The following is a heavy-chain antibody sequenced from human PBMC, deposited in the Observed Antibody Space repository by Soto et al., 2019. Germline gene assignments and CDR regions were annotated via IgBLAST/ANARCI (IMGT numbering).Heavy chain of an antibody. J-gene: IGHJ5*02. Sequence: SVKVSCKASRGTFSSYAISWVRQAPGQGLEWMGGIIPIFGTANYAQKFQGRVTITADESTSTAYMELSSLRSEDTAVYYCAREQAAAGTCWFDPWGQGTLVTVSS. V-gene: IGHV1-69*13. CDR1: RGTFSSYA. D-gene: IGHD6-13*01. CDR3: AREQAAAGTCWFDP. CDR2: IIPIFGTA.